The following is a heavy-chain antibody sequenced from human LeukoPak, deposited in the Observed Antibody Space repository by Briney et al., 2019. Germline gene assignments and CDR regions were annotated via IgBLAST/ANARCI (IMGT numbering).Heavy chain of an antibody. CDR1: GFTFSGYS. CDR2: ISSGSSAI. D-gene: IGHD2-21*02. CDR3: ARGRADYYFDY. V-gene: IGHV3-48*01. J-gene: IGHJ4*02. Sequence: PGGSLRLSCAASGFTFSGYSMNWVRQAPGEGLEWVSYISSGSSAIYYADSVKGRFTISRDNAKNSLYLQMNSLRAEDTAVYYCARGRADYYFDYWGQGTLVTVSS.